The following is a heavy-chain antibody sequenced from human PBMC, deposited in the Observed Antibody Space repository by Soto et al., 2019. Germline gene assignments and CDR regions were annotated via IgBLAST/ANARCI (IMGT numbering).Heavy chain of an antibody. CDR1: GFMFSDYA. CDR3: AKDLLYANTWYPLDP. V-gene: IGHV3-23*01. D-gene: IGHD6-13*01. Sequence: GGSLRLSCTASGFMFSDYAMTWVRQASGKGLEWVSGISGSGVHTYYADSVQGRFTISRDNSKSTLYLQMNSLRAEDTAVYYCAKDLLYANTWYPLDPWGQGTPVTVSS. CDR2: ISGSGVHT. J-gene: IGHJ5*02.